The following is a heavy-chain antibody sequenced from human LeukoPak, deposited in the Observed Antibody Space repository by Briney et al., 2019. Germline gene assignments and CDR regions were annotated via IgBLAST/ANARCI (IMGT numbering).Heavy chain of an antibody. Sequence: PSETLSLTCTVSGYSISSGYYWGWIRQPPGKGLEWIGSIYHSGSTYYNPSLKSRVTISVDTSKNQFSLKLKSVTAADTAVYYCARGQPRGYCSGGSCYQGEYFDYWGQGTLVTVSS. D-gene: IGHD2-15*01. CDR3: ARGQPRGYCSGGSCYQGEYFDY. CDR1: GYSISSGYY. J-gene: IGHJ4*02. V-gene: IGHV4-38-2*02. CDR2: IYHSGST.